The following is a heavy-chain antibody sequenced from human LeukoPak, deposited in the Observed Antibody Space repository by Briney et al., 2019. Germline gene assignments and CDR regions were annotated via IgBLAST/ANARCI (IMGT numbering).Heavy chain of an antibody. CDR3: ARVRYYYDSSGYSRTSFDY. J-gene: IGHJ4*02. D-gene: IGHD3-22*01. CDR1: GYTFTSYG. Sequence: ASVKVSCKASGYTFTSYGISWVRQAPGQGLEWMGWISAYNGNTNYAQKLQGRVTMTTDTSTSTAYMELRSLRSDDTAVYYCARVRYYYDSSGYSRTSFDYWGQGTLVTVSS. CDR2: ISAYNGNT. V-gene: IGHV1-18*01.